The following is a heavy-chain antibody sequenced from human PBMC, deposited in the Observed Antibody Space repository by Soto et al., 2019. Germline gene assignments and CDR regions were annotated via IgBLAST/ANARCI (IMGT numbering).Heavy chain of an antibody. CDR3: ARIGPGAYYDFWSGLTVDY. CDR2: IFSNDEK. J-gene: IGHJ4*02. CDR1: GFSLSNARMD. V-gene: IGHV2-26*01. Sequence: QVTLKESGPVLVKPTETLTLTCTVSGFSLSNARMDVSWIRQPPGKALEWLAHIFSNDEKSYSTSLKSRLTISKDTSKSQVVLTMTNMDPVDTATYYCARIGPGAYYDFWSGLTVDYWGQGTLVTVSS. D-gene: IGHD3-3*01.